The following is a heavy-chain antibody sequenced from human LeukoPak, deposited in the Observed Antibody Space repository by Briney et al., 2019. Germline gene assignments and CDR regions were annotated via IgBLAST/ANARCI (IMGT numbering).Heavy chain of an antibody. CDR1: GYTFTGYY. CDR2: VNPNSGGT. D-gene: IGHD2-21*02. J-gene: IGHJ4*02. CDR3: AREVVTAIHYYFDY. Sequence: ASVKVSCKASGYTFTGYYIHWVRRAPGQGLEWMGRVNPNSGGTNYAQKFQGRVTMTRDTSISTAYMELSRLTSDDTAVYYCAREVVTAIHYYFDYWGQGTLVTVSS. V-gene: IGHV1-2*06.